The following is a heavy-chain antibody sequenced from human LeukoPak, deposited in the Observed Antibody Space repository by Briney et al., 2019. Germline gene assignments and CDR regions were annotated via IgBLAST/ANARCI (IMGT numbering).Heavy chain of an antibody. D-gene: IGHD4-23*01. CDR1: GFTFSSYA. V-gene: IGHV3-23*01. J-gene: IGHJ4*02. Sequence: GGSLRLSCAASGFTFSSYAMNWVRQAPGKGLEWVSSISGGSNNINYADSVKGRFTISRDNSKNTLYLQMNSLRAEDTAVYFCARGDDYGGPWYYFDYWGQGTLVTVSS. CDR2: ISGGSNNI. CDR3: ARGDDYGGPWYYFDY.